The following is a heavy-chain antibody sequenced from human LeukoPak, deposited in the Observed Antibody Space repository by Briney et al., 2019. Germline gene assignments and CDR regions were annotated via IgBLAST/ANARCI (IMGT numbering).Heavy chain of an antibody. V-gene: IGHV3-7*01. CDR1: GFTFSSYW. J-gene: IGHJ4*02. CDR2: IKQDGSEK. Sequence: GSLRLSCAASGFTFSSYWMSWVRQAPGKGLEWVANIKQDGSEKYYVDSVKGRFTISRDNAKNPLYLQMNSLRAEDTAVYYCARRNMYYYDSSGYYFDYWGQGTLVTVSS. CDR3: ARRNMYYYDSSGYYFDY. D-gene: IGHD3-22*01.